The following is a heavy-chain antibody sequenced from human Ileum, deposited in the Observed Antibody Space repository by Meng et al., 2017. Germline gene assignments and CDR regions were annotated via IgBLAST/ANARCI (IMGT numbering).Heavy chain of an antibody. Sequence: GESLKISCAASGYSFNSFAVSWVRQAPGKGLEWVSIMTALFGVTYYADSVKGRFIASTDNSKKILYLHMNGLRAEDTAVYYCAKHPSPRIAGSGTGEYFHPWGQGTLVTVSS. CDR1: GYSFNSFA. CDR3: AKHPSPRIAGSGTGEYFHP. D-gene: IGHD6-13*01. CDR2: MTALFGVT. V-gene: IGHV3-23*01. J-gene: IGHJ1*01.